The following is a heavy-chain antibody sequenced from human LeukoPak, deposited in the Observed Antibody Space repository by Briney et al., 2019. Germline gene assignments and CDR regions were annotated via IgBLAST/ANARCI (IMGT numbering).Heavy chain of an antibody. CDR2: IIPILGIA. V-gene: IGHV1-69*04. CDR1: GGTFSSYA. D-gene: IGHD1-7*01. CDR3: ARDALNWNYGRFDY. J-gene: IGHJ4*02. Sequence: SVKVSCQASGGTFSSYAISWVRQAPGQGLEWMGRIIPILGIANYAQRFQGRVTMTRDVSTSTVYMELSSLTSEDTAVYYCARDALNWNYGRFDYWGQGTLVTVSS.